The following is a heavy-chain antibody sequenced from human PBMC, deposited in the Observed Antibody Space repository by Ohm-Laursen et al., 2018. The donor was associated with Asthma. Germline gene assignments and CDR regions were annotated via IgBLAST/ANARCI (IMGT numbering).Heavy chain of an antibody. J-gene: IGHJ6*02. CDR1: GGDINRGGYY. D-gene: IGHD2-15*01. CDR3: AYCSGGSCYFHYGMDV. Sequence: TLSLTCTVSGGDINRGGYYWSWIRQHPGKGLEYIGYIFHSGSAYYNPSLKSRVTISVDTSKNQFSLKLSSVTAADTAVYYCAYCSGGSCYFHYGMDVWGQGTTVTVSS. CDR2: IFHSGSA. V-gene: IGHV4-31*03.